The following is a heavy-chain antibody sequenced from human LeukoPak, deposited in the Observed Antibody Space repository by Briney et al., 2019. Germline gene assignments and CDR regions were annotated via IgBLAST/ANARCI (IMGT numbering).Heavy chain of an antibody. J-gene: IGHJ4*02. CDR3: ARWRAYRGGDCYAYDY. CDR1: GGSISSGGYY. D-gene: IGHD2-21*02. V-gene: IGHV4-31*03. CDR2: IYYRGST. Sequence: PSETLSLTCTVSGGSISSGGYYWSWIRQHPGKGLEWIGYIYYRGSTYYTPSLKSRVTRSVDASKNQFSLKLSSVTAADTAVYYGARWRAYRGGDCYAYDYWGQGTLVTVSS.